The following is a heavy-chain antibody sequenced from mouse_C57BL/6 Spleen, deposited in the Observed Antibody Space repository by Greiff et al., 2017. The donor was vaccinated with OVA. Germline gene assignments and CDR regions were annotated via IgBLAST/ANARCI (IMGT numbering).Heavy chain of an antibody. D-gene: IGHD1-1*01. Sequence: EVKLMESGGDLVKPGGSLKLSCAASGFTFSSYGMSWVRQTPDKRLEWVANISSGGSYSYYPHSVKGRFTISRDNAKNTLYLQMSSLKSEDTAMYYCARHVDYYGSRGFDYWGQGTTLTVSS. CDR1: GFTFSSYG. CDR3: ARHVDYYGSRGFDY. V-gene: IGHV5-6*01. J-gene: IGHJ2*01. CDR2: ISSGGSYS.